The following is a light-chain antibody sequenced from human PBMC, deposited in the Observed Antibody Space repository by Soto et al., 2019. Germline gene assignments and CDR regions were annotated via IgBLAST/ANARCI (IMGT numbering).Light chain of an antibody. CDR3: QQYYSTPPL. J-gene: IGKJ2*01. Sequence: DIVMTQSPDSLAVSLGERATLNCKSSQSVLFSSNNKNYLAWYQQKPGQPPKLLIYWASTRESGVPDRFSGSGSETDFTLTISSLQAEDGAVYYCQQYYSTPPLFGQGTKLEIK. V-gene: IGKV4-1*01. CDR1: QSVLFSSNNKNY. CDR2: WAS.